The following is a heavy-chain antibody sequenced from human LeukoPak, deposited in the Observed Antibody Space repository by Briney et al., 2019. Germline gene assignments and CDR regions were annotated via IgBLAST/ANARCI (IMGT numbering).Heavy chain of an antibody. CDR1: GFTFHNHG. J-gene: IGHJ5*02. Sequence: GGSLRLSCKASGFTFHNHGMHWVRQAPGKGLEWVAIIWYDGSLKYYSDSVKGRFGISRDNPRDTVFLNMTSLRVEDTAIYYCARRKAAAGLDLWGQGTLVTVSS. CDR3: ARRKAAAGLDL. CDR2: IWYDGSLK. V-gene: IGHV3-33*08. D-gene: IGHD6-13*01.